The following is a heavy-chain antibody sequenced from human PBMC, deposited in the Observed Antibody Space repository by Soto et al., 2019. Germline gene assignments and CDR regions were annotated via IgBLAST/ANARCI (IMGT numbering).Heavy chain of an antibody. J-gene: IGHJ4*02. V-gene: IGHV3-30*19. CDR1: GGHFSSYG. Sequence: RASLRLSYAASGGHFSSYGMPWVRQAQGKGLEWVAVISYDGRNKYDADSVKGRFTISRDNSKNTLYLQMNSLRAEDTAVYYCAKKLKSGSNASPFDYWGQGTLVTVSS. CDR2: ISYDGRNK. CDR3: AKKLKSGSNASPFDY. D-gene: IGHD3-16*01.